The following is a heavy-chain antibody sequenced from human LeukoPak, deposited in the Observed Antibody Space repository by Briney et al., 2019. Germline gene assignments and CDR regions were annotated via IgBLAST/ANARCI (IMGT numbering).Heavy chain of an antibody. Sequence: PGGSLRLSXAASGFTFCSYSMNWVRQTPGKGLEWVSNISSSSSIIYYADSVKGRFTISRDNAKNSLYLQMNSLRAEDTAIYYCAADDYDAFDIWGQGTMVTVSS. D-gene: IGHD1-1*01. CDR3: AADDYDAFDI. V-gene: IGHV3-48*01. CDR2: ISSSSSII. J-gene: IGHJ3*02. CDR1: GFTFCSYS.